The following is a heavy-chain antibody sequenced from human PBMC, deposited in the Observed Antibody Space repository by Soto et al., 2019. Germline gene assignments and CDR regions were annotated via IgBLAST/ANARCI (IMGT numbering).Heavy chain of an antibody. Sequence: HPGGSLRLSCAASGFTFSSYAMHWVRQAPGKGLEWVAVISYDGSNKYYADSVKGRFTISRDNSKNTLYLQMNSLRAEDTAVYYCARVTDVLRFLEWSYYYYGMDVWGQGTTVTVSS. CDR2: ISYDGSNK. CDR3: ARVTDVLRFLEWSYYYYGMDV. J-gene: IGHJ6*02. V-gene: IGHV3-30-3*01. CDR1: GFTFSSYA. D-gene: IGHD3-3*01.